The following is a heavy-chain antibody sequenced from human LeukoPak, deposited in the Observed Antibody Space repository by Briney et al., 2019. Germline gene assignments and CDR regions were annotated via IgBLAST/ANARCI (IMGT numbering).Heavy chain of an antibody. CDR2: IYYSGST. V-gene: IGHV4-59*01. CDR3: ARHKDYYYSYMDV. J-gene: IGHJ6*03. Sequence: PSETLSLTCTVSGGSISSYYWSWIRQPPGKGLEWIGYIYYSGSTNYNPSLKSRVTISVDTSKNQFSLKLSSVTAADTAVYYCARHKDYYYSYMDVWGKGTTVTISS. CDR1: GGSISSYY.